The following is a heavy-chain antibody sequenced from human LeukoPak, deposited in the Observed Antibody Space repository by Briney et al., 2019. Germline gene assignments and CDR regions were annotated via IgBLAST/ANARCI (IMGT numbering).Heavy chain of an antibody. CDR3: ARQRSSYSSGWDDAFDI. V-gene: IGHV5-51*01. CDR2: IYPGDSDT. D-gene: IGHD6-19*01. J-gene: IGHJ3*02. CDR1: GYSFTSYW. Sequence: GESLKIPCKGSGYSFTSYWIGWVRQMPGKGLEWMGIIYPGDSDTRYSPSFQGQVTISADKSISTAYLQWSSLKASDTAMYYCARQRSSYSSGWDDAFDIWGQGTMVTVSS.